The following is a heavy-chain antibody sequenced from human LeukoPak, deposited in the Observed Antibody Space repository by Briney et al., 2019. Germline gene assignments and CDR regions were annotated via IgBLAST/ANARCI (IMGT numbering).Heavy chain of an antibody. CDR1: GGSFSGYY. J-gene: IGHJ3*02. Sequence: SETLSLTCAVYGGSFSGYYWSWIRQPPGKGLEWIGSVYYSGNTYYNSSLKSRVTISLDTSRNQFSLKLNSVTAADTAVYYCAKSNGYGLVDIWGQGTMVTVSS. V-gene: IGHV4-34*01. CDR2: VYYSGNT. D-gene: IGHD3-10*01. CDR3: AKSNGYGLVDI.